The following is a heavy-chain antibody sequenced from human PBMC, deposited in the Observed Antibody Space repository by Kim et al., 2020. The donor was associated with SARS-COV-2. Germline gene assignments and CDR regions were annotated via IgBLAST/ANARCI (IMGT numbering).Heavy chain of an antibody. CDR3: AKDAYYDICTGYYVY. D-gene: IGHD3-9*01. J-gene: IGHJ4*02. CDR1: GFTFSSYA. V-gene: IGHV3-23*01. Sequence: GGSLRLSCAASGFTFSSYALSWVRQAPGKGLEWVSAISGSGGSTYYADSVKGRFTISRDNSKNTLYLQMNSLRAEDTAVYYCAKDAYYDICTGYYVYWGQGTLVTVSS. CDR2: ISGSGGST.